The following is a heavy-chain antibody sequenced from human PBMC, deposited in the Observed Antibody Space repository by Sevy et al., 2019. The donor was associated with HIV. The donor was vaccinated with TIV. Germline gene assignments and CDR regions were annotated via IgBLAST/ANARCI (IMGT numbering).Heavy chain of an antibody. CDR1: GFTFSIIY. J-gene: IGHJ3*02. CDR2: MKSKTDGGTT. V-gene: IGHV3-15*01. Sequence: GGSLRLSCAASGFTFSIIYMNWVRQSPGKGLEWVGRMKSKTDGGTTDYAAPVKDRFTMSRDDSKNTLYLQMNSLKADDTAVYYCTTVGFPSWGPEAFDIWGQGTMVTVSS. D-gene: IGHD3-16*01. CDR3: TTVGFPSWGPEAFDI.